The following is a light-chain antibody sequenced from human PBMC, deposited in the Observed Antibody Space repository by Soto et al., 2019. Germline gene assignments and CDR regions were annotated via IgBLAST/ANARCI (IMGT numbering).Light chain of an antibody. V-gene: IGLV1-44*01. CDR1: SSNIGSNT. J-gene: IGLJ1*01. CDR3: AAWDDGLNGFSV. Sequence: QSVLTQPPSASGTPGQRVTISCSGSSSNIGSNTVNWYQQLPGTAPKLLMYGNNQRPSGVPDRFSGSKSGTSASLAISGLQSEDEADYYCAAWDDGLNGFSVFGTGTKLTVL. CDR2: GNN.